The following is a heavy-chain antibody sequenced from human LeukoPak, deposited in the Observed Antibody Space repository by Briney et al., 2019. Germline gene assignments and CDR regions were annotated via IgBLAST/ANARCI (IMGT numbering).Heavy chain of an antibody. CDR2: ISANNGNT. J-gene: IGHJ4*02. CDR3: ARDKRVRDYYGSGSYYPMSY. CDR1: GYTFTSYG. D-gene: IGHD3-10*01. Sequence: ASVKVSCKASGYTFTSYGISWVRQAPGQGLEWMGWISANNGNTNYAQKLQGRVTMTTDTSTSTAYMELRSLRSDDTAVYYCARDKRVRDYYGSGSYYPMSYWGQGTLVTVSS. V-gene: IGHV1-18*01.